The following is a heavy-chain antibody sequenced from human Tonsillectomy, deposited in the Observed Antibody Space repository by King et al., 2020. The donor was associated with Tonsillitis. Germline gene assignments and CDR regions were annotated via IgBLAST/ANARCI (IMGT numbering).Heavy chain of an antibody. CDR2: ISSSSSYI. D-gene: IGHD6-19*01. J-gene: IGHJ3*02. V-gene: IGHV3-21*01. CDR3: ARVRLVGQWLDSWGAELDAFDI. CDR1: GFTFSSYS. Sequence: EVQLVESGGGLVKPGGSLRLSCAASGFTFSSYSMNWVRQAPGKGLEWVSSISSSSSYIYYADSVKGRFTISRDNAKNSLYLQMNSLRAEDTAVYYCARVRLVGQWLDSWGAELDAFDIWGQGTMVTVSS.